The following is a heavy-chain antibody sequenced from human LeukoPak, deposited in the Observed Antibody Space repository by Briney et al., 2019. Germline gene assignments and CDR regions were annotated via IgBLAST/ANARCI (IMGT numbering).Heavy chain of an antibody. D-gene: IGHD3-9*01. CDR1: GFTFSSYE. Sequence: GGSLRLSCAASGFTFSSYEMNWVRQAPGKGPELASYISSRCSTIYYADSVKGRFTSSRDNAKNSLYLQMNSLRAEDTAVYYCARGDSLRYFDWLSVPPGAFDIWGQGTMVTVSS. CDR3: ARGDSLRYFDWLSVPPGAFDI. V-gene: IGHV3-48*03. CDR2: ISSRCSTI. J-gene: IGHJ3*02.